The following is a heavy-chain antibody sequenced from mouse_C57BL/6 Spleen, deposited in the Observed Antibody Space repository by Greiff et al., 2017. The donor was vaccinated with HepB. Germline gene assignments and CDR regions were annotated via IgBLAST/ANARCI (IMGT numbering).Heavy chain of an antibody. Sequence: EVQLQQSGPELVKPGASVKISCKASGYTFTDYYMNWVKQRHGKRIEWIGDINPNNGGTSYNQKFKGKATLTVDKSSSTAYMELRSLTSEDSAVYYCARDNDYSEAAFAYWGQGTLVTVSA. CDR3: ARDNDYSEAAFAY. D-gene: IGHD2-4*01. CDR2: INPNNGGT. J-gene: IGHJ3*01. CDR1: GYTFTDYY. V-gene: IGHV1-26*01.